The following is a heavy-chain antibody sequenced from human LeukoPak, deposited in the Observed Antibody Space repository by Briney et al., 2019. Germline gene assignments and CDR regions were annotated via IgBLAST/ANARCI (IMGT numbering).Heavy chain of an antibody. D-gene: IGHD3-22*01. CDR3: ARVSSQNTMIVVVIKGTFDY. J-gene: IGHJ4*02. CDR2: ISAYNGNT. CDR1: GYTFTSYG. V-gene: IGHV1-18*01. Sequence: ASVKVSCKASGYTFTSYGISWVRQAPGQGLEWMGWISAYNGNTNYAQKLQGRVTMTTDTSTSTAYMELRSLRSDDTAVYYCARVSSQNTMIVVVIKGTFDYWGQGTLVTVSS.